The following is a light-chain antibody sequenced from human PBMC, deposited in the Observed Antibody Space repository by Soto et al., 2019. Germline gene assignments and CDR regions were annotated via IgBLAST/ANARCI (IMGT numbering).Light chain of an antibody. CDR2: GAS. J-gene: IGKJ2*01. Sequence: DIQMTQSPSTLSASVGDRVTITCRASQSIRSSLSWYQQKPGKAPKLLISGASTLESGVPSRFTGSGSATEFTLTISSLHPDYFATYYGQQYHSYYTFGQGTKLEIK. CDR1: QSIRSS. CDR3: QQYHSYYT. V-gene: IGKV1-5*01.